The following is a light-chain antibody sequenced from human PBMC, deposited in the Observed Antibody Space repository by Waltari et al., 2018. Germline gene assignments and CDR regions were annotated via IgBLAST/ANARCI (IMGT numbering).Light chain of an antibody. CDR1: QDINIW. Sequence: DLQMTQSPSSVSASIGDRVTITCRASQDINIWLAWYQQKPGRAPQVLIFEATRLQSGVPSRFSGSGSGTEFTLTISSLQPEDFATYYCQQANSFPRTFGQGTRLEIK. CDR2: EAT. CDR3: QQANSFPRT. V-gene: IGKV1D-12*01. J-gene: IGKJ5*01.